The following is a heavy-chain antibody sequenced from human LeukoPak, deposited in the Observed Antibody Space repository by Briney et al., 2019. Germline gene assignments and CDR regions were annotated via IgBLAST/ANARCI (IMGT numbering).Heavy chain of an antibody. D-gene: IGHD2-2*01. V-gene: IGHV4-31*03. CDR1: VGSISSGGFY. CDR2: IYYSGSN. CDR3: ASIVVPAATYYYYGMDV. J-gene: IGHJ6*02. Sequence: SETLSLTCTVSVGSISSGGFYWSWIRQHPGKGLGWIGYIYYSGSNYYNPSLKSGVTISVDMSKNQFSLKLSSVTATDRPVYYCASIVVPAATYYYYGMDVWGQGTTVTVSS.